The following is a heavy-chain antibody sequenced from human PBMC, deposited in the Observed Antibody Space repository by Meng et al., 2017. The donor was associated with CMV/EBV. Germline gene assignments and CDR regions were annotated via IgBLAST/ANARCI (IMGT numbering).Heavy chain of an antibody. D-gene: IGHD1-26*01. CDR2: ISYDGNNK. CDR3: ATLRELIDY. J-gene: IGHJ4*02. V-gene: IGHV3-30-3*01. Sequence: GESLRLSCAASGFTFSSYPMHWVRQAPGKGLEWVAVISYDGNNKYYADSVKGRFTISRDNSKNTLYLQMNSLRTEDTAVYYCATLRELIDYWGQGTLVTVSS. CDR1: GFTFSSYP.